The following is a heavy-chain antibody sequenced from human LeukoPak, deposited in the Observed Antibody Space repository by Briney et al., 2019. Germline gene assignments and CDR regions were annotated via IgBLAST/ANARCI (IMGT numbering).Heavy chain of an antibody. D-gene: IGHD7-27*01. CDR2: IYHSGST. Sequence: PSETLSLTCAVSGYSIISGYYWVWIRQPPGKGLEWIGSIYHSGSTYYNPSLKSRVTISVDTSKNQFSLKLSSVTAADTAVYYCEGDLEGWGDWGQGTLVTVSS. J-gene: IGHJ4*02. V-gene: IGHV4-38-2*02. CDR1: GYSIISGYY. CDR3: EGDLEGWGD.